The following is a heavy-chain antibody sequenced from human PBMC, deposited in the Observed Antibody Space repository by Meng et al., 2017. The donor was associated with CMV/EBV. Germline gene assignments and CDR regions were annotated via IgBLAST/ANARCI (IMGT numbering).Heavy chain of an antibody. V-gene: IGHV1-69*05. Sequence: SVKVSCKASGGTFSSYAISWVRQAPGQGLEWMGGIIPIFGTANYAQKFQGRVTITTDESTSTAYMELSSLRSEDTAVYYCAIQLGYCSSTSCERDFDYWGQGTLVTVSS. CDR1: GGTFSSYA. CDR2: IIPIFGTA. J-gene: IGHJ4*02. D-gene: IGHD2-2*01. CDR3: AIQLGYCSSTSCERDFDY.